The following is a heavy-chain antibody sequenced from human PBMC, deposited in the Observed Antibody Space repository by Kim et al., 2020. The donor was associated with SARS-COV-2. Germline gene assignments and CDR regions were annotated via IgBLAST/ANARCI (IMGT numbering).Heavy chain of an antibody. D-gene: IGHD3-9*01. CDR1: GFTFSSYG. Sequence: GGSLRLSCATSGFTFSSYGMHWVRQAPGKGLEWVAVISYDGSNKYYADSVKGRFTISRDNSKNTLYLQMNSLRAEDTAVYYCAKGQARYYDILTGYYRYYYGMDVWGQGTTVTVSS. V-gene: IGHV3-30*18. CDR3: AKGQARYYDILTGYYRYYYGMDV. J-gene: IGHJ6*02. CDR2: ISYDGSNK.